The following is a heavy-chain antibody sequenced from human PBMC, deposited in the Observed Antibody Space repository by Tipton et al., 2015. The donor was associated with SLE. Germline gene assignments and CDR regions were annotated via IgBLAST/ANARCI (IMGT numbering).Heavy chain of an antibody. Sequence: GSLRLSCVVSGFTFSGYAVNWVRQAPGKGLEWVSIIYGGGHSTKYADSVKGRFTISRDNSKNRLYLQMNSLRGEDTAVYYCARNAYSSSWYFDYWGRGTLVTVSS. D-gene: IGHD6-13*01. V-gene: IGHV3-23*03. CDR1: GFTFSGYA. CDR3: ARNAYSSSWYFDY. J-gene: IGHJ4*02. CDR2: IYGGGHST.